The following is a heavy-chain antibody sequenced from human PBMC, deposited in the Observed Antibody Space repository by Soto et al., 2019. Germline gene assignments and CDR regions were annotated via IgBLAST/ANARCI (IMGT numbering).Heavy chain of an antibody. D-gene: IGHD1-26*01. CDR1: GYSFTSYW. CDR2: IDPSDSYT. J-gene: IGHJ3*02. V-gene: IGHV5-10-1*01. CDR3: ARLGSGSVAFDI. Sequence: PGQSLKISCKGCGYSFTSYWISWVRQMPGKGLEWMGRIDPSDSYTNYSPSFQGHVTISADKSISTAYLQWSSLKASDTAMYYCARLGSGSVAFDIWGQGTMVTVSS.